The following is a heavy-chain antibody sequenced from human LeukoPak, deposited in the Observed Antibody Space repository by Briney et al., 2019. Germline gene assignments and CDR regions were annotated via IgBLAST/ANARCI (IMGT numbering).Heavy chain of an antibody. CDR3: AKDWYPTANGDH. J-gene: IGHJ4*02. CDR1: GFTFRSYG. CDR2: IRYDTSDK. V-gene: IGHV3-30*02. D-gene: IGHD6-13*01. Sequence: PGGSLRLSCAASGFTFRSYGMHWIRQAPGKGLEWVAFIRYDTSDKYYADSVKGRFTISRDNTKSTLYLQMNSLKSEDTAVYYCAKDWYPTANGDHWGQGTLVTVSS.